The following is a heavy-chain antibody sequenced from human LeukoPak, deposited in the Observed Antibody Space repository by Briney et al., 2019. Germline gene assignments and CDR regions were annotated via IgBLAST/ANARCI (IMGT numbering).Heavy chain of an antibody. CDR3: ASGDYGVYSY. J-gene: IGHJ4*02. D-gene: IGHD4-17*01. CDR2: IYTSGST. CDR1: GGSISSGSYY. Sequence: SQTLSLTCTVSGGSISSGSYYWSWIRQPAGKGLEWIGRIYTSGSTNYNPSLKSRVTISVDTSKNQFSLKLSSVTAADTAVYYCASGDYGVYSYWGQGTLVTVSS. V-gene: IGHV4-61*02.